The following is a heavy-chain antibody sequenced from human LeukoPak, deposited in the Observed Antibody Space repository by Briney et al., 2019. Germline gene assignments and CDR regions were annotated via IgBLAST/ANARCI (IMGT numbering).Heavy chain of an antibody. V-gene: IGHV3-30*18. CDR3: AKDDHGDFSH. D-gene: IGHD4-17*01. CDR2: ISYDGSNK. Sequence: GGSLTLSCAASGFTFSSYGMHWVRQAPGKGLEWVAVISYDGSNKYYAASVKGRFTVSRDNSKNTLYLQMSILKAEGTAVYYCAKDDHGDFSHWGQGTLVTVSS. J-gene: IGHJ1*01. CDR1: GFTFSSYG.